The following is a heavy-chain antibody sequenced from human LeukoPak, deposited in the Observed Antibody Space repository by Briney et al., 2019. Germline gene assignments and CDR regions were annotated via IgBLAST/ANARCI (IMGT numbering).Heavy chain of an antibody. CDR3: ARDGRLGMGRGVNAFDI. CDR1: GYTFTSYG. D-gene: IGHD3-10*01. V-gene: IGHV1-18*01. J-gene: IGHJ3*02. Sequence: GASVKVSCKASGYTFTSYGISWVRQAPGKGLEWMGWISAYNGNTNYAQKLQGRVTMTTDTSTSTAYMELRSLRSDDTAVYYCARDGRLGMGRGVNAFDIWGQGTMVTVSS. CDR2: ISAYNGNT.